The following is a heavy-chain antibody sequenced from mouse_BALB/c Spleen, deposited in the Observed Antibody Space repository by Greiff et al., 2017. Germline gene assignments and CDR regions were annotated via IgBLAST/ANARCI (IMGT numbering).Heavy chain of an antibody. J-gene: IGHJ4*01. CDR3: ARDPYYYGRDYYAMDY. V-gene: IGHV5-6-3*01. CDR1: GFTFSSYG. CDR2: INSNGGST. D-gene: IGHD1-1*01. Sequence: DVQLVESGGGLVQPGGSLKLSCAASGFTFSSYGMSWVRQTPDKRLELVATINSNGGSTYYPDSVKGRFTISRDNAKNTLYLQMSSLKSEDTAMYYCARDPYYYGRDYYAMDYWGQGTSVTVSS.